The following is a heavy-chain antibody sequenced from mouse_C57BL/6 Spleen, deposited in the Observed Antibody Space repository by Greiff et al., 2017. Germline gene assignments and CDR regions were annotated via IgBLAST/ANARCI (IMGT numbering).Heavy chain of an antibody. CDR2: INPNNGGT. D-gene: IGHD1-1*02. Sequence: EVQLQQSGPELVKPGASVKISCKASGYTFTDYYMNWVKQSHGKSLEWIGDINPNNGGTSYNQKFKGKATLTVDKSSSTAYMELRSLTSEDSAVYYCAREGYGPWGQGTLVTVSA. V-gene: IGHV1-26*01. CDR1: GYTFTDYY. J-gene: IGHJ3*01. CDR3: AREGYGP.